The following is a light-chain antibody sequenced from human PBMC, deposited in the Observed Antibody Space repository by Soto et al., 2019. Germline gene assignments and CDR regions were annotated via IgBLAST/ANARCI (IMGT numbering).Light chain of an antibody. CDR3: QSYDNSLNGWV. V-gene: IGLV1-40*01. CDR1: SSNIGARYD. CDR2: GNS. Sequence: QPVLTQPSSMSGAPGQRVTISCTGSSSNIGARYDVHWYQQLPGTAPKLLIYGNSDRPSGIPDRFSGSKSGTSASLAITGLQVEDEADYYCQSYDNSLNGWVFGGGTQLTVL. J-gene: IGLJ3*02.